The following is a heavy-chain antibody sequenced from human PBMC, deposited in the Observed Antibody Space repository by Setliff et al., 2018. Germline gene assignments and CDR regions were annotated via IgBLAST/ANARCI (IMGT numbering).Heavy chain of an antibody. CDR2: IYYRGTT. Sequence: SETLSLTCTVSGGSISSGVYYWAWIRQPPGKGLEWIGRIYYRGTTYYNASLKSRVTMSVDTSKNQFSLNLSSVTAADTAVYYCARTGTYRYFDYWGQGALVTVSS. CDR3: ARTGTYRYFDY. CDR1: GGSISSGVYY. J-gene: IGHJ4*02. D-gene: IGHD1-26*01. V-gene: IGHV4-39*01.